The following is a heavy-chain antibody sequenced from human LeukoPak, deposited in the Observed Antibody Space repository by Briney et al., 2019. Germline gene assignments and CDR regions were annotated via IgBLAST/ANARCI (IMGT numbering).Heavy chain of an antibody. CDR3: ARDHSGSFIDAFDI. Sequence: GGSLRLSCAASGFTFSSYSMNWVRQAPGKGLEWVAFIRYDGSNKYYADSVKGRFTISRDNSKNTLYLQMNSLRAEDTAVYYCARDHSGSFIDAFDIWGQGTMVTVSS. V-gene: IGHV3-30*02. D-gene: IGHD1-26*01. J-gene: IGHJ3*02. CDR1: GFTFSSYS. CDR2: IRYDGSNK.